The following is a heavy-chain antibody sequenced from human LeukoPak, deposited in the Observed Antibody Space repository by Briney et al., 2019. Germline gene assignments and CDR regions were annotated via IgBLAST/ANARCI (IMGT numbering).Heavy chain of an antibody. CDR3: TSETSKRGYSGSRVYYYYYNYMDV. D-gene: IGHD5-12*01. Sequence: PGGSLRLSCAASGFTFSGSAMHWVRQASGKGLEWVGRIRSKANSYATAYAASVKGRFTISRDDSKNTAYLQMNSLKTEDTAVYYCTSETSKRGYSGSRVYYYYYNYMDVWGKGTTVTVSS. J-gene: IGHJ6*03. CDR1: GFTFSGSA. V-gene: IGHV3-73*01. CDR2: IRSKANSYAT.